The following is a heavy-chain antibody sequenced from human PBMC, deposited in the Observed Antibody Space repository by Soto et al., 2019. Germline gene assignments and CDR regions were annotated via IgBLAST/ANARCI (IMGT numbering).Heavy chain of an antibody. CDR2: IKQDGSEK. CDR3: ARVASRYFDWFSDY. J-gene: IGHJ4*02. Sequence: EVQLVESGGGLVQPGGSLRLSCAASGFTFSSYWMSWVRQAPGKGREWVANIKQDGSEKYYVDSVKGRFTISRDNAKNSLYLQMNRLRAEDTAVYYCARVASRYFDWFSDYWGQGPLVTVSS. CDR1: GFTFSSYW. D-gene: IGHD3-9*01. V-gene: IGHV3-7*03.